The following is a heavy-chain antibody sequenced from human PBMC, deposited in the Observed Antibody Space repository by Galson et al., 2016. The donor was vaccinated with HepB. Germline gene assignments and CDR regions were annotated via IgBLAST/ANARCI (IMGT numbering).Heavy chain of an antibody. CDR3: ARDKRGRSSAWYWYFDY. V-gene: IGHV3-33*01. CDR2: MWHDGSNK. J-gene: IGHJ4*02. CDR1: GFIFSSYG. D-gene: IGHD6-13*01. Sequence: SLRLSCAASGFIFSSYGMHWVRQAPGKGLEWVAAMWHDGSNKQYVDSVKGRFTISRDNSKNTVYLQMNSLRAEDTAVYYCARDKRGRSSAWYWYFDYWGQGTLVSVSS.